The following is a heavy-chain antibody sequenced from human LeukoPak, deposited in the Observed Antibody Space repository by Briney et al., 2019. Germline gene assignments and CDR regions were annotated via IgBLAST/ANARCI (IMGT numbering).Heavy chain of an antibody. CDR1: VYTFSSYS. Sequence: RGGSLRLSCGASVYTFSSYSMNWLRQATGKGLEWVSSISSSSSHIYCADSVKCRFTISSDNAKNSLYLQMNRQRAEDTVMYYGTGEMRVVPANYSGAWGQRTLVTVSS. J-gene: IGHJ5*02. D-gene: IGHD2-2*01. CDR2: ISSSSSHI. V-gene: IGHV3-21*01. CDR3: TGEMRVVPANYSGA.